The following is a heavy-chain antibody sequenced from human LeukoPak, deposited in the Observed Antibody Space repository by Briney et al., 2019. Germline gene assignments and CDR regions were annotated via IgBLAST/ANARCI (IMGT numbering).Heavy chain of an antibody. CDR1: GGTFSSYA. D-gene: IGHD3-10*01. CDR3: ARDYGSGSYYDY. J-gene: IGHJ4*02. Sequence: GASVKVSCKASGGTFSSYAISWVRQAPGQGLEWMGGIIPIFGTANYAQKFQGRVTITADKSTSTAYMELSSLRSEDTAVYYCARDYGSGSYYDYWGQGTLVTVSS. CDR2: IIPIFGTA. V-gene: IGHV1-69*06.